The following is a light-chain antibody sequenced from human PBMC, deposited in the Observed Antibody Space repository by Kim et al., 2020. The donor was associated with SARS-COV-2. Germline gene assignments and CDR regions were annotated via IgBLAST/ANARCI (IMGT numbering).Light chain of an antibody. CDR1: QEIRNY. J-gene: IGKJ1*01. CDR2: AAY. Sequence: ASVGDRATITGGGRQEIRNYLDWFQLKPVKDRKLWIYAAYALQPGGPSRFSGSGSGTDFTFTVTSLQPEDVATYYCQKCDSAPWTFGQGTKVDIK. V-gene: IGKV1-27*01. CDR3: QKCDSAPWT.